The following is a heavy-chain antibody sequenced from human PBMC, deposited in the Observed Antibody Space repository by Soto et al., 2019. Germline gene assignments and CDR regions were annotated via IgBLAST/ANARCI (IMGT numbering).Heavy chain of an antibody. CDR1: GFTFSSYG. CDR2: ISYDGSNK. V-gene: IGHV3-30*18. CDR3: AKSYDSSGYYWPDYYYYGMDV. J-gene: IGHJ6*02. D-gene: IGHD3-22*01. Sequence: GGSLRLSCAASGFTFSSYGMHWVRQAPGKGLEWVAVISYDGSNKYYADSVKGRFTIPRDNSKNTLYLQMNSLRAEDTAVYYCAKSYDSSGYYWPDYYYYGMDVSGQGTTVTVSS.